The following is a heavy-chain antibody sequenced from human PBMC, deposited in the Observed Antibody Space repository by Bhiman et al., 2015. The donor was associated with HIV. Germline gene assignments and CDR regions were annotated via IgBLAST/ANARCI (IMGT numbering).Heavy chain of an antibody. CDR1: GFTFSSYS. CDR3: ARDPRVGGIAAPVDY. Sequence: EVQLVESGGGLVKPGGSLRLSCAASGFTFSSYSMNWVRQAPGKGLEWVSSISSSSSYIYYADSVKGRFTISRDNAKNSLYLQMNSLRAEDTAVYYCARDPRVGGIAAPVDYWGQGTLVTVSS. V-gene: IGHV3-21*01. J-gene: IGHJ4*02. D-gene: IGHD6-6*01. CDR2: ISSSSSYI.